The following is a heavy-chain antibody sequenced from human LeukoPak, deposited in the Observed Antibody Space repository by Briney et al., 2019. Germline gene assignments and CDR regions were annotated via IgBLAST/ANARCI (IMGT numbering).Heavy chain of an antibody. Sequence: QTGGSLRLSCAASGFTFSSYWMSWVRQAPGKGLEWVANIKQDGSEKYYVGSVKGRFTISRDNAKNSLYLQMNSLRAEDTAVYYCARDGAYYYGSGSSNYWGQGTLVTVSS. CDR2: IKQDGSEK. CDR3: ARDGAYYYGSGSSNY. CDR1: GFTFSSYW. D-gene: IGHD3-10*01. J-gene: IGHJ4*02. V-gene: IGHV3-7*01.